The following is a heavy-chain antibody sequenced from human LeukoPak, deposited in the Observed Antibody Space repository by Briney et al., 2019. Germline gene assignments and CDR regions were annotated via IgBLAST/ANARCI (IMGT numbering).Heavy chain of an antibody. V-gene: IGHV3-48*01. J-gene: IGHJ4*02. CDR1: GFTFSNYN. CDR3: ARAGYGDSDFDY. CDR2: ITLSTTTI. D-gene: IGHD4-17*01. Sequence: GGSLRLSCAASGFTFSNYNMHWVRQAPGKGLEWLAYITLSTTTIYYADSVKGRFTISRDNAKNSLYLQMNSLTAADTAVYYCARAGYGDSDFDYWGQGTLVTVSS.